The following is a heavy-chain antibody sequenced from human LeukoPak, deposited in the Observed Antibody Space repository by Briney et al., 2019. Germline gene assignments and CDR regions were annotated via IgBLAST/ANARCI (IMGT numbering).Heavy chain of an antibody. D-gene: IGHD5/OR15-5a*01. CDR1: GFTFSGYS. V-gene: IGHV3-21*01. Sequence: KPGGSLRLSCAASGFTFSGYSMNWVRLSPGKGLEWVSSISDTSRYIYYADSVKGRFIISRDNAKNSLYLQMNSLRADDTAVYYCARGSVGYWFDPRGQGTLVTVSS. CDR3: ARGSVGYWFDP. J-gene: IGHJ5*02. CDR2: ISDTSRYI.